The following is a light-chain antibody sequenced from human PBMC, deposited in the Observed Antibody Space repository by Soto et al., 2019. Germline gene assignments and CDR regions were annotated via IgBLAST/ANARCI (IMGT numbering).Light chain of an antibody. CDR1: SSDVGGYNY. CDR2: EVS. CDR3: SSYTSSSSYV. J-gene: IGLJ1*01. Sequence: QSVLTQPASVSGSPGQSITISCTGTSSDVGGYNYVSWYQQHPGKAPKLMIYEVSNRPLGVSNRFSGSKSCNTASLTISGLQAEDEADYYCSSYTSSSSYVFGTGTKVTGL. V-gene: IGLV2-14*01.